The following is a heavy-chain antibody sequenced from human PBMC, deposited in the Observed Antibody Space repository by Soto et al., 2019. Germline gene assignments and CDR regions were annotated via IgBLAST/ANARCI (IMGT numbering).Heavy chain of an antibody. D-gene: IGHD6-13*01. V-gene: IGHV4-39*01. Sequence: PSETLSPTCTVSGDSITSTSYYWDWIRQPSGKGREWIVCIHYSGSTYYNPSHRSRVTSSVDTSKNQFSLKVSSVTAADTAVYYCARRLFSSTWPSYFDYWGEGTLVTVSS. CDR2: IHYSGST. J-gene: IGHJ4*02. CDR3: ARRLFSSTWPSYFDY. CDR1: GDSITSTSYY.